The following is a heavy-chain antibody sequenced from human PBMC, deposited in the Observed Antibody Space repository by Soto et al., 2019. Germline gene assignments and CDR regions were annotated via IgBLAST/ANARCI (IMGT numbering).Heavy chain of an antibody. J-gene: IGHJ4*02. D-gene: IGHD3-16*02. CDR3: AVSGRNYDYIWGSYRYFDY. CDR1: GGSISSYY. CDR2: IYYSGST. V-gene: IGHV4-59*01. Sequence: SETLSLTCTVSGGSISSYYWSWIRQPPGKGLEWIGYIYYSGSTNYNPSLKSRVTISVDTSKNQFSLKLSSVTAADTAVYYCAVSGRNYDYIWGSYRYFDYWGQGTLVTVSS.